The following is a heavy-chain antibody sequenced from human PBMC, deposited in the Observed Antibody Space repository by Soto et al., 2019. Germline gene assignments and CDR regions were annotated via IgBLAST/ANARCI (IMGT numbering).Heavy chain of an antibody. J-gene: IGHJ4*02. Sequence: SETLSLTCTVSGGSMSRYYWNWIRQSPGKGLEWIGYIYYSGNIYYIGSTNYNPSLKSRVTISIDTSKNQFSLKVSSVTAADTAVYYCARDPWLRGGFDSWGQGTLVTVSS. D-gene: IGHD5-12*01. CDR3: ARDPWLRGGFDS. CDR1: GGSMSRYY. V-gene: IGHV4-59*01. CDR2: IYYSGNIYYIGST.